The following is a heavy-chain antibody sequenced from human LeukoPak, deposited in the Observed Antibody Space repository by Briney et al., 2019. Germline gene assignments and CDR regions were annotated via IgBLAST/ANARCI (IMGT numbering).Heavy chain of an antibody. J-gene: IGHJ3*02. V-gene: IGHV4-59*01. CDR2: IYYSGST. CDR3: ASLTGENAFDI. CDR1: GGSISSYY. D-gene: IGHD7-27*01. Sequence: PSGTLSLTCAVSGGSISSYYWSWIRQPPGKGLEWIGYIYYSGSTNYNPSLKSRVTISVDTSKNQFSLKLSSVTAADTAVYYCASLTGENAFDIWGQGTMVTVSS.